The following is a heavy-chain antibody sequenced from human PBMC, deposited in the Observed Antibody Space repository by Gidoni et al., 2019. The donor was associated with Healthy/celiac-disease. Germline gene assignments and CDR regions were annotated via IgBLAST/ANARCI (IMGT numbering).Heavy chain of an antibody. D-gene: IGHD6-25*01. CDR2: IDWDDDK. J-gene: IGHJ4*02. CDR3: ARSKVVSGLDY. CDR1: GFSLSTSGMC. V-gene: IGHV2-70*15. Sequence: QVTLRESGPALVKPTQTLTLTCTFSGFSLSTSGMCVSWIRQPPGKALEWLARIDWDDDKYYSTPLKTRLTISKDTSKNQVVLTMTNMDPVDTATYYCARSKVVSGLDYWGQGTLVTVSS.